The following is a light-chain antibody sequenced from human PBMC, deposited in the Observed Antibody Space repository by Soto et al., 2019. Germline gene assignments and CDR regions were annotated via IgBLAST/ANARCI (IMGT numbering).Light chain of an antibody. J-gene: IGKJ1*01. V-gene: IGKV3-20*01. CDR3: QQYGSSPPGT. Sequence: EIVLTQSPVTLSLSPGERATLSCRASQSVSSSYLAWYQQKPGQAPRLLIYGASSRATGIPDRFKGSGSGTDFTLTISRLEPEDFAVYDCQQYGSSPPGTFGQGTKVDIK. CDR1: QSVSSSY. CDR2: GAS.